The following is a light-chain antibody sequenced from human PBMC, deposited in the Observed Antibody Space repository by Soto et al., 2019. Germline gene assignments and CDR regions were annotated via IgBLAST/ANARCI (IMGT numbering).Light chain of an antibody. V-gene: IGKV1-39*01. Sequence: DIQMTQSPSSLSASVGDRVTITCRASQRTDSYLNWYQQKPGKAPKLLIYAAFRLQSGVPSRFTGSGSGEDFTLTISSLQPEDFATYYCQQSYSAPFTFGQGTKLEIK. CDR3: QQSYSAPFT. CDR2: AAF. J-gene: IGKJ2*01. CDR1: QRTDSY.